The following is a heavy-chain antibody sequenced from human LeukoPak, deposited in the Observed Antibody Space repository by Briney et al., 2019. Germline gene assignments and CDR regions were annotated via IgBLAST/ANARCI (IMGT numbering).Heavy chain of an antibody. V-gene: IGHV4-59*08. CDR2: IYYSGST. J-gene: IGHJ4*02. Sequence: SETLSLTCAVSGGSISNYYWTWIRQPPGKGLEWIGYIYYSGSTNYNPSLKSRVTISVDTSKNQFSLKLSSMTAADTAVYYCASLCSGGSCYRDRGDYWGQGTLVTVSS. CDR1: GGSISNYY. D-gene: IGHD2-15*01. CDR3: ASLCSGGSCYRDRGDY.